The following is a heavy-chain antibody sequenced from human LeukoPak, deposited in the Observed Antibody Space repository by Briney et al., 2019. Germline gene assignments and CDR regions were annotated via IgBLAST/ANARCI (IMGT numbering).Heavy chain of an antibody. CDR1: GGSMSGDY. J-gene: IGHJ4*02. V-gene: IGHV4-59*01. CDR2: IYYRGTT. Sequence: SETLSLTCSVSGGSMSGDYWNWIRQSPGERLEWIGYIYYRGTTNYNPSLKSRITISIDTSNSQFSLTLASVNTVDTAIYYCARGRSARRWDLPHLDLWGRGTLVTVSS. D-gene: IGHD1-26*01. CDR3: ARGRSARRWDLPHLDL.